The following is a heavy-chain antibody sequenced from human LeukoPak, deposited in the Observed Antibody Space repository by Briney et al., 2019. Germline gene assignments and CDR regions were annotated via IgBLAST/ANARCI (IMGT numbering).Heavy chain of an antibody. CDR1: GGSISSYY. Sequence: SETLSLTCTVSGGSISSYYWSWIRQPPGKGLEWIGYIYYSGSTNYNPSLKSRVTISVDTSKNQFSLKLSSVTAADTAVYYCARTVGADGGWFDPWGQGTLVTVSS. V-gene: IGHV4-59*01. CDR3: ARTVGADGGWFDP. D-gene: IGHD1-26*01. J-gene: IGHJ5*02. CDR2: IYYSGST.